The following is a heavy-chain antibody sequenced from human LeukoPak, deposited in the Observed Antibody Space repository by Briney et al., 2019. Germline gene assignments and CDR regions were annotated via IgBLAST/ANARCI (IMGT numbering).Heavy chain of an antibody. CDR2: IYPGDSDT. D-gene: IGHD1-14*01. Sequence: GESLKISCKGSGYSFTSYWIGWVRQMPGKGLEWMGIIYPGDSDTRYSPSFKGQVTISADKSISTAYLQWSSLKASDTAIYYCARRETGTTEDVAFDIWGQGTMVTVSS. V-gene: IGHV5-51*01. CDR3: ARRETGTTEDVAFDI. J-gene: IGHJ3*02. CDR1: GYSFTSYW.